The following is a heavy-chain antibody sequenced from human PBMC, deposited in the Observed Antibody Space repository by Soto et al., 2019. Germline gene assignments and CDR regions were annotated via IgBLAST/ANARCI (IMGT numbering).Heavy chain of an antibody. D-gene: IGHD2-15*01. CDR1: GYTFTSYA. Sequence: QVQLVQSGAEVKKPGASVKVSCKASGYTFTSYAMHWVRQAPGQRLEWMGWINAGNGNTKYSQKCQGRVTITRDTSASTAYMELSSLRSEDTALYYCARDLGGWPDYWGQGTLVTVSS. CDR2: INAGNGNT. CDR3: ARDLGGWPDY. J-gene: IGHJ4*02. V-gene: IGHV1-3*01.